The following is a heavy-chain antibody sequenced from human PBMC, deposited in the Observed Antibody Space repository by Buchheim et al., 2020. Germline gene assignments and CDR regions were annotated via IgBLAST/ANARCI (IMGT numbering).Heavy chain of an antibody. CDR1: GGSVSSGNYF. CDR2: IYDSGST. V-gene: IGHV4-61*01. Sequence: QVQLQESGPGLVKPSETLSLTCTVSGGSVSSGNYFWSWIRQSPGKGLEWIGYIYDSGSTNYNPSLKSRVTISIDPSKRQFSLKLSSVTAADTAVYYCARAPGIAAARRWFDTWGQGTL. D-gene: IGHD6-13*01. CDR3: ARAPGIAAARRWFDT. J-gene: IGHJ5*02.